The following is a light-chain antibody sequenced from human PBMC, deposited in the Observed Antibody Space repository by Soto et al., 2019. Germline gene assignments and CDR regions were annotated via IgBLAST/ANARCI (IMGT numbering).Light chain of an antibody. CDR1: QSVSSSY. CDR3: QQYGSSRT. J-gene: IGKJ2*02. Sequence: EIVLTQSPGTLSLSPGERATLSCRASQSVSSSYLAWYQQKPGQAPRLLIYGASSRATGIPDRFSGSASGTDFTLTISRLEPEDFAVYYCQQYGSSRTFGQGTKLEIK. CDR2: GAS. V-gene: IGKV3-20*01.